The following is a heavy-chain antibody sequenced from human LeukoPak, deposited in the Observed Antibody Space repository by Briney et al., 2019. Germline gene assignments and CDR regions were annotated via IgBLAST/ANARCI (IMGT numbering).Heavy chain of an antibody. CDR2: IKQDGSEK. CDR3: ARKGSLYYYDSSGYHSDAFDI. D-gene: IGHD3-22*01. Sequence: PGGSLRLSCAASGFTFSSYWMSWVRQAPGKGLEWVANIKQDGSEKYYVDSVKGRFTISRDNAKNSLYLQMNSLRAEDTAVYYCARKGSLYYYDSSGYHSDAFDIWGQGTMVTVSS. V-gene: IGHV3-7*01. J-gene: IGHJ3*02. CDR1: GFTFSSYW.